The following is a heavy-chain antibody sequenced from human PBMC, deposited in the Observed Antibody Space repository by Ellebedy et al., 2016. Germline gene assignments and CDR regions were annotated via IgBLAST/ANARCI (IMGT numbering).Heavy chain of an antibody. Sequence: ASVKVSCKASGGTFSSYAISWVRQAPGQGLEWMVRIIPILGIANYAQKFQGRVTITADKSTSTAYMELSSLRSEDTAVYYCASKIAVAGTDAFDIWGQGTMVTVSS. CDR1: GGTFSSYA. CDR2: IIPILGIA. J-gene: IGHJ3*02. V-gene: IGHV1-69*04. D-gene: IGHD6-19*01. CDR3: ASKIAVAGTDAFDI.